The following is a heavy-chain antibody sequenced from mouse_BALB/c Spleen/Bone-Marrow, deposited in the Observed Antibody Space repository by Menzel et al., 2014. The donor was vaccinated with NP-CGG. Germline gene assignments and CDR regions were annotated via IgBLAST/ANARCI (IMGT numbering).Heavy chain of an antibody. V-gene: IGHV3-2*02. CDR2: ISYSGST. CDR1: GYSITRDYA. D-gene: IGHD2-4*01. CDR3: ARSSSYDYDAGFAY. J-gene: IGHJ3*01. Sequence: VQLQQSGPGLVKPSQSLSLTCIVTGYSITRDYAWNWIRQFPGNKLEWMGYISYSGSTTYNPSLESRISITRDTSKNQFFLQLNSVTTEDTATYYCARSSSYDYDAGFAYWGQGTLVTVSA.